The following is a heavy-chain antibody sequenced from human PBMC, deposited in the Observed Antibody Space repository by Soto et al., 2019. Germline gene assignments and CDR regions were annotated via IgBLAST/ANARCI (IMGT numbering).Heavy chain of an antibody. CDR2: ISYDGSNK. J-gene: IGHJ6*02. CDR1: GFTFSSYG. Sequence: QVQLVESGGGVVQPGRSLRLSCAASGFTFSSYGMHWVRQAPGKGLEWVAVISYDGSNKYYADSVKGRFTISRDNSKNTLYLQMNSLRAEDTAVYYCAKDPKRRPDYYYDGMDVWGQGTTVTVSS. V-gene: IGHV3-30*18. CDR3: AKDPKRRPDYYYDGMDV.